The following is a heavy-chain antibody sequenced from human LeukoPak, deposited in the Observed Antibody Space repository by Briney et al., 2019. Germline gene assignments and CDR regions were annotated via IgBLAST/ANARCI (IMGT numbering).Heavy chain of an antibody. D-gene: IGHD3-10*01. CDR3: ARAMVRGHENWFDP. CDR1: GGSISSSSYY. Sequence: SETLSLTCTVSGGSISSSSYYWGWIRQPPGKGLEWIGSIHYSGTTYYNPSLKSRVTFSVDTSKNQFSLKLSSVTAADTAVYYCARAMVRGHENWFDPWGQGTLVTVSS. CDR2: IHYSGTT. V-gene: IGHV4-39*01. J-gene: IGHJ5*02.